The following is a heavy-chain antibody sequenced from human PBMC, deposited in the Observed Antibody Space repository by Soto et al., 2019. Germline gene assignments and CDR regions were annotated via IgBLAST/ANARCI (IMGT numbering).Heavy chain of an antibody. CDR3: ARPGGCSSASCYSDAFDI. CDR1: GGSISSYY. V-gene: IGHV4-59*08. D-gene: IGHD2-2*02. J-gene: IGHJ3*02. CDR2: IYYSGST. Sequence: SETLSLTCTVSGGSISSYYWSWIRQPPGKGLEWIGYIYYSGSTNYNPSLKSRVTISVDTSKNQFSLNLRSVTAADTAVYYCARPGGCSSASCYSDAFDIWGQGTMVTVSS.